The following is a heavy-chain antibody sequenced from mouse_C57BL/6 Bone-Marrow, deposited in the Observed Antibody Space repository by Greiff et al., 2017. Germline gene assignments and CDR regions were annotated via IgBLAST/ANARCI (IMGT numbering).Heavy chain of an antibody. Sequence: DVMLVESGGDLVKPGGSLKLSCAASGFTFSSYGMSWVRQTPDKRLEWVATISSGGSYTYYPDSVKGRFTISRDNAKNTLYLQMSRLKSEDTAMYYCARHRYYCDYWGKGTTLTVSS. CDR2: ISSGGSYT. CDR3: ARHRYYCDY. J-gene: IGHJ2*01. CDR1: GFTFSSYG. V-gene: IGHV5-6*02.